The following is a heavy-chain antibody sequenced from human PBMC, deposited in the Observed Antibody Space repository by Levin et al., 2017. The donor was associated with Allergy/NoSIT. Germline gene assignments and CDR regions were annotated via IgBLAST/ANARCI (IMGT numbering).Heavy chain of an antibody. J-gene: IGHJ2*01. CDR3: AKDWWQQLPIGYFDL. Sequence: AGGSLRLSCAASGFTFSSYAMSWVRQAPGKGLEWVSAISGSGGSTYYADSVKGRFTISRDNSKNTLYLQMNSLRAEDTAVYYCAKDWWQQLPIGYFDLWGRGTLVTVSS. D-gene: IGHD6-13*01. CDR2: ISGSGGST. CDR1: GFTFSSYA. V-gene: IGHV3-23*01.